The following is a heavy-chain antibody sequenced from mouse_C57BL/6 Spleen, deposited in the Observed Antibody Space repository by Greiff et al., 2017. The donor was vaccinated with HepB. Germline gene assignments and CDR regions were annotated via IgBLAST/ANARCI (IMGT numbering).Heavy chain of an antibody. D-gene: IGHD2-3*01. CDR3: ASGHDGYYVPSYYFDY. Sequence: EVMLVESGGGLVKPGGSLKLSCAASGFTFSDYGMHWVRQAPEKGLEWVAYISSGSSTIYYADTVKGRFTISRDNAKNTLFLQMTSLRSEDTAMYYCASGHDGYYVPSYYFDYWGQGTTLTVSS. CDR1: GFTFSDYG. V-gene: IGHV5-17*01. CDR2: ISSGSSTI. J-gene: IGHJ2*01.